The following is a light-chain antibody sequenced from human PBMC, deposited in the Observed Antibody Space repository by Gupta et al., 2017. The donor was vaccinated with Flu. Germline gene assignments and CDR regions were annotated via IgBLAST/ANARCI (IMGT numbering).Light chain of an antibody. CDR1: QGISIY. CDR2: GAS. Sequence: QLPPTPSFLSASVGDRVTITCRASQGISIYLAWYQQKPGKDPNLLIYGASTLQTGVPSRFSGSGSGTDFTLTISNLQPEDVGTYYCQRLQNFRFAFGPGTKVDIK. V-gene: IGKV1-9*01. CDR3: QRLQNFRFA. J-gene: IGKJ3*01.